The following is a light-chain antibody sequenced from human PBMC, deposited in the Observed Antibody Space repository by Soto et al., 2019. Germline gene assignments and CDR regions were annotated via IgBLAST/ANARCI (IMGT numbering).Light chain of an antibody. CDR3: CSHAGSYTFV. J-gene: IGLJ1*01. CDR2: DVS. Sequence: QSVLTQPRSVSGSPGQSVTISCTGTSRDVAKYDYVSWYQQSPARAPKLLIYDVSKRPSGVPDRFSGSKSGNTASLTISQIQADDEADYYCCSHAGSYTFVFGTGTKVTVL. V-gene: IGLV2-11*02. CDR1: SRDVAKYDY.